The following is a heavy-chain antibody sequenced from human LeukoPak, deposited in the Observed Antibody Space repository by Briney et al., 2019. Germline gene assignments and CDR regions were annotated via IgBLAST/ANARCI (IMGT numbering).Heavy chain of an antibody. J-gene: IGHJ4*02. CDR1: GFTFTSYW. V-gene: IGHV3-74*01. CDR3: AREPLRGPFWDYDSSGYLYYFDY. CDR2: VNIDGSST. D-gene: IGHD3-22*01. Sequence: SGGSLRLSCAASGFTFTSYWMHWVRQAPGKGLVWVSRVNIDGSSTYYADSVKGRFTISRDNAKNSLYLQMNSLRAEDTAVYYCAREPLRGPFWDYDSSGYLYYFDYWGQGTLVTVSS.